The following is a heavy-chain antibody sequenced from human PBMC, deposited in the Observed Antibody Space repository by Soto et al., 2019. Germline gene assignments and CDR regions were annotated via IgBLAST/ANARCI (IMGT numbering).Heavy chain of an antibody. Sequence: GGSLRLSCAASGFTFSSYGMHWVRQAPGKGLEWVAVIWYDGSNKYYADSVKGRFTISRDNSKNTLYLQMNSLRAEDTAVYYCARDLGSSGYYYERPDYWGQGTLVTVSS. CDR2: IWYDGSNK. CDR3: ARDLGSSGYYYERPDY. J-gene: IGHJ4*02. D-gene: IGHD3-22*01. V-gene: IGHV3-33*01. CDR1: GFTFSSYG.